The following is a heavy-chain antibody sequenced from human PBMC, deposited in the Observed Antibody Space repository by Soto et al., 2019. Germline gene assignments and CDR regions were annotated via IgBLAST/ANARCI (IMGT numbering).Heavy chain of an antibody. V-gene: IGHV3-74*01. Sequence: EVQLVESGGGLVQPGGSLRLSCAASGFTFSSYWMHWVRQAPGKGLVWVSRINSDGSSTSYADSVKGRFTISRDNAKNTLYLHRNRLRAADTAVYYCARDRGWFGEVPFDYWGQGTLVTVSS. CDR1: GFTFSSYW. CDR3: ARDRGWFGEVPFDY. CDR2: INSDGSST. D-gene: IGHD3-10*01. J-gene: IGHJ4*02.